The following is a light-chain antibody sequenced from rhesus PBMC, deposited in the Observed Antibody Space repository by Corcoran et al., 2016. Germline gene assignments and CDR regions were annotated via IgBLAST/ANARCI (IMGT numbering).Light chain of an antibody. V-gene: IGKV1-33*02. CDR3: QHGYCILT. J-gene: IGKJ4*01. CDR1: QVISNT. CDR2: AAS. Sequence: DIQMTQSPSSLSASLVDTVTITRQASQVISNTFAWYQQKPGKVPKLLCCAASTLQSGVPSRVSCSGSGTDVTLTISSLQPEGFATYYCQHGYCILTFGGGTKVELK.